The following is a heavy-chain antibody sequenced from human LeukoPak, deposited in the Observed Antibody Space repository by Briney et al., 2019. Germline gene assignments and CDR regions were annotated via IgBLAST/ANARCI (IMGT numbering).Heavy chain of an antibody. Sequence: SETLSLTCTVSGYSISSGYYWGWIRQPPGKGLEWIEIIYHSGSTYYNPSLKSRVTISVDTSKNQFSLKLSSVTAADTAVYYCARRNNYYSFDYWGQGTLVTVSS. D-gene: IGHD3-22*01. J-gene: IGHJ4*02. CDR3: ARRNNYYSFDY. CDR2: IYHSGST. CDR1: GYSISSGYY. V-gene: IGHV4-38-2*02.